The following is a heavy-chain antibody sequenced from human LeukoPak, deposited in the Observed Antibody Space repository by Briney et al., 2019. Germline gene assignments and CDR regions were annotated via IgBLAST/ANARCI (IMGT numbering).Heavy chain of an antibody. Sequence: GGSLRLSCATSGFSFSNAWMNWVRQAPGKGLEWVSSISSSSSYIYYADSVKGRFTISRDNAKNSLYLQMNSLRAEDTAVYYCARDRIVGATTGSYWGQGTLVTVSS. V-gene: IGHV3-21*01. J-gene: IGHJ4*02. CDR3: ARDRIVGATTGSY. D-gene: IGHD1-26*01. CDR2: ISSSSSYI. CDR1: GFSFSNAW.